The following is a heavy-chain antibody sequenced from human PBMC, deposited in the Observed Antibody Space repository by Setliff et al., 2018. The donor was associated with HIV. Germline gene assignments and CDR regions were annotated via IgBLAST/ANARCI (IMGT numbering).Heavy chain of an antibody. V-gene: IGHV1-18*01. Sequence: ASVKVSCKSSGYSFGSYGINWVRQAPGQGLEWMGWISPYSGQTTYAQKFQGRVTMTADTSTNTVHMELRAEDSAVYYCHRFMHVWGKGTTVTVSS. CDR3: HRFMHV. J-gene: IGHJ6*03. CDR1: GYSFGSYG. CDR2: ISPYSGQT.